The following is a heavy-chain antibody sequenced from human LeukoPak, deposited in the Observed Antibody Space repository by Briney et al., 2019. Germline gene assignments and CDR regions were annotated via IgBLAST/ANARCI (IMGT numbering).Heavy chain of an antibody. Sequence: PSETLSLTCTVSGGSISSSSYYWGWIRQPPGKGLEWIGSIYYSGSTYYNPSLKSRVTISVDTSKNQFSLKLSSVTAADTAVYYCARGGLSSDILTGYQLQRDNWFDPRGQGTLVTVSS. V-gene: IGHV4-39*07. J-gene: IGHJ5*02. CDR2: IYYSGST. D-gene: IGHD3-9*01. CDR3: ARGGLSSDILTGYQLQRDNWFDP. CDR1: GGSISSSSYY.